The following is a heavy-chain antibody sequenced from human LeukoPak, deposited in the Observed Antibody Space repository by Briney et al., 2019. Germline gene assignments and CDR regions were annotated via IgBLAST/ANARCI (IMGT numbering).Heavy chain of an antibody. Sequence: SENLSRNCAVYGGSFNYYYWGWIRQPPGQGLEWIGKLNHSGTTNDKQSLNSLVTISVDTSKNQFSLTLSSVTAADTAVYYCARARRRGYSYGYDLTYWGQGTLVTVSS. D-gene: IGHD5-18*01. CDR2: LNHSGTT. CDR1: GGSFNYYY. CDR3: ARARRRGYSYGYDLTY. V-gene: IGHV4-34*01. J-gene: IGHJ4*02.